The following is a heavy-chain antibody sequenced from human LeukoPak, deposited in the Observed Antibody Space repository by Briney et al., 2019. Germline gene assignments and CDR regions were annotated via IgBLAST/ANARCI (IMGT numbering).Heavy chain of an antibody. CDR2: INPNSGDT. CDR1: GYSFTGYY. CDR3: ARGTSSYFDY. Sequence: ASVKVSCKASGYSFTGYYMHWVRQAPGQGLEWMGWINPNSGDTNYAQKFQGRFTMTRDTSTSTVYMELSSLRSEDTAVYYCARGTSSYFDYWGQGTLVTVSS. J-gene: IGHJ4*02. V-gene: IGHV1-2*02.